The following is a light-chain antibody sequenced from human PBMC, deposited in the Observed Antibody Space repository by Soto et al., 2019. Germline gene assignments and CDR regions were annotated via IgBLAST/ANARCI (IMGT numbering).Light chain of an antibody. CDR1: SSDFGSYKF. V-gene: IGLV2-23*01. CDR2: ETS. Sequence: SVLTRPASVSGSAGRSVASACTGTSSDFGSYKFVSWYQHHPGKVPKVIIYETSKRPSGVSDRFSGSKSGNTASLTISGLQAEDEADYYCFSFTSTNTHVFGSGTKVTVL. J-gene: IGLJ1*01. CDR3: FSFTSTNTHV.